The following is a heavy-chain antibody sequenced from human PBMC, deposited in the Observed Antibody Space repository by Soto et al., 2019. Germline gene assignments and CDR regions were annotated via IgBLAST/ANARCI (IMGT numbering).Heavy chain of an antibody. CDR3: ARDRSYSLDV. CDR2: INSDGSST. Sequence: PGGSLRPSCAVSGSTFSNDWMHWVRQAPGKGLVWVSHINSDGSSTNYADFVKGRFTIARDNAKNTVYLQMNSLRAEDTAVYYCARDRSYSLDVWGQGTTVTV. J-gene: IGHJ6*02. CDR1: GSTFSNDW. V-gene: IGHV3-74*01.